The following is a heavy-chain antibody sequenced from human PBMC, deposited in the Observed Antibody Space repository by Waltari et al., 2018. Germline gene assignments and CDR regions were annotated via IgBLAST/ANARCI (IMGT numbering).Heavy chain of an antibody. CDR3: ASGYGPYYYYYMDV. J-gene: IGHJ6*03. D-gene: IGHD6-13*01. Sequence: QVQLQESGPGLVKPSETLSLTCTVSGGSISSYYWSWIRQPPGQGLEWIGYIYYSGSTHDNPSLKSRVTITVDTAKNQVSLKLSSVTAADTAVYYCASGYGPYYYYYMDVWGKGTTGTVSS. V-gene: IGHV4-59*01. CDR2: IYYSGST. CDR1: GGSISSYY.